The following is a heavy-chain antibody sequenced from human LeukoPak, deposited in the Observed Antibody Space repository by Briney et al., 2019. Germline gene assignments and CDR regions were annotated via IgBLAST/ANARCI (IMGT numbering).Heavy chain of an antibody. V-gene: IGHV3-15*01. Sequence: PGGSLRLSCAASGFTFSNAWMRWVRQAPGKGLEWVGRIRSKTDGGTADYAAPVKGRFTISRDDSKNTLFLQMNSLKTEDTAVYYCTLLRGYGSGSYDGYWGQGTLVTVSS. CDR2: IRSKTDGGTA. CDR1: GFTFSNAW. CDR3: TLLRGYGSGSYDGY. J-gene: IGHJ4*02. D-gene: IGHD3-10*01.